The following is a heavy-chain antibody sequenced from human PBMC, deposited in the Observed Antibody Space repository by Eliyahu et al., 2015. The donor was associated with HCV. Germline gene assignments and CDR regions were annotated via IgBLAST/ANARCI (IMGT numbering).Heavy chain of an antibody. CDR2: INPNSGGT. CDR1: GYTFTGYY. Sequence: QVQLVQSGAEVKKPGASVKVSCKASGYTFTGYYMHWVRQAXGQGLEWMGWINPNSGGTNYAQKFQGRVTMTRDTPISTAYMELSRLRSDDTAVYYCARDGSKTTEWELLHPPDYWGQGTLVTVSS. CDR3: ARDGSKTTEWELLHPPDY. D-gene: IGHD1-26*01. V-gene: IGHV1-2*02. J-gene: IGHJ4*02.